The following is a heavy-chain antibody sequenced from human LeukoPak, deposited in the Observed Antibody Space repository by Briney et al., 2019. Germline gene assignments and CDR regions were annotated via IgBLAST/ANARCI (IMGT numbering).Heavy chain of an antibody. D-gene: IGHD3-9*01. CDR1: GYTFTGYY. Sequence: ASVKVSCKASGYTFTGYYMHWVRQAPGQGLEWMGWINPNSGGTNYAQKFQGRVTMTRDTSISTAYMELSRLRSDDTAVYYCARVSPSDYDILTGYYGAFDIWGQGTMDTVSS. J-gene: IGHJ3*02. V-gene: IGHV1-2*02. CDR3: ARVSPSDYDILTGYYGAFDI. CDR2: INPNSGGT.